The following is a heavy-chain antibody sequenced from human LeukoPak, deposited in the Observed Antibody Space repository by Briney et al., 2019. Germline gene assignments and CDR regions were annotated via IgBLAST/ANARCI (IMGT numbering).Heavy chain of an antibody. CDR2: IIPIFGTA. Sequence: SVKVSCKASGGTFSSYAISWVRQAPGQGLEWMGGIIPIFGTANYAQKFQGRVTITTDESTSTAYMELSSLRSEDTAVYYCARHGDYYDSSGYLYYFDYWGQGTLVTVSS. CDR1: GGTFSSYA. D-gene: IGHD3-22*01. V-gene: IGHV1-69*05. J-gene: IGHJ4*02. CDR3: ARHGDYYDSSGYLYYFDY.